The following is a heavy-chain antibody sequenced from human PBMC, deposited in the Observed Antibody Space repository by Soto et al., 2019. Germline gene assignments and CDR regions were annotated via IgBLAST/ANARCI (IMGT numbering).Heavy chain of an antibody. Sequence: SVKVSCKASGGTFSSYAISWLRQAPGQGLEWMGGIIPIFGTANYAQKFQGRVTITADKSTSTAYMELSSLRSEDTAVYYCARGLPDNWNYLSWFDPWGQGTLVTVS. CDR1: GGTFSSYA. CDR3: ARGLPDNWNYLSWFDP. V-gene: IGHV1-69*06. CDR2: IIPIFGTA. D-gene: IGHD1-7*01. J-gene: IGHJ5*02.